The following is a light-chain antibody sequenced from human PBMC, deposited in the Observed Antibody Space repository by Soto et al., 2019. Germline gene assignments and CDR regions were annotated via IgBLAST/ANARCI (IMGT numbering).Light chain of an antibody. CDR2: DVS. Sequence: QSALTQPRSVSGSPGQSVTISCTGTSSDVGGYTYVSWYQHHPGKAPKLMIYDVSERPSGVPDRFSGSKSGNTASLTISGLQAEDEADYYCCSYAGIYSYVFGTGPKVTVL. V-gene: IGLV2-11*01. J-gene: IGLJ1*01. CDR1: SSDVGGYTY. CDR3: CSYAGIYSYV.